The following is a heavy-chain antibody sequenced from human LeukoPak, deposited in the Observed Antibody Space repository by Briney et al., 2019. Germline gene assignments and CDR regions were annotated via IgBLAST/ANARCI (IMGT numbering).Heavy chain of an antibody. CDR1: GGSISSSNW. J-gene: IGHJ5*02. V-gene: IGHV4-4*02. CDR3: ARIESDWFDP. D-gene: IGHD5-24*01. Sequence: SETLSLTCAVSGGSISSSNWWSWVRQPPGKGLEWIGEMYPSGSTNYNPSLKSRVTISIDKSKNQFSLKLTSVTAADTAVYYCARIESDWFDPWGQGTLVTVSS. CDR2: MYPSGST.